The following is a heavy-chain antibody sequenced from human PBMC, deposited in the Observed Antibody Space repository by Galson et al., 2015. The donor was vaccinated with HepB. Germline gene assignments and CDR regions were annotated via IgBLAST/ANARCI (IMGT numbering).Heavy chain of an antibody. J-gene: IGHJ4*02. Sequence: SLRLSCAASEFFFSNYAMNWVRQAPGKGLGWVSTISGSGGSTYYADSVKGRFTIFRDNSRNTLDLQMNSLRADDTAVYYCAKDSGSGTYYRNYYCDYWGQRTLVTGSS. CDR2: ISGSGGST. D-gene: IGHD3-10*01. V-gene: IGHV3-23*01. CDR3: AKDSGSGTYYRNYYCDY. CDR1: EFFFSNYA.